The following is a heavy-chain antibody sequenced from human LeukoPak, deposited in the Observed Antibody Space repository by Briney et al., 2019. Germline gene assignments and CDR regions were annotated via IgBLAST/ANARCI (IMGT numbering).Heavy chain of an antibody. D-gene: IGHD3-22*01. CDR3: ARDGYYDSSGYEGDY. J-gene: IGHJ4*02. V-gene: IGHV3-53*01. CDR1: RFTVSSNY. Sequence: PGGSLRLSCAASRFTVSSNYMSWVRQAPGKGLEWVSVIYSGGSTYYADSVKGRFTISRDNSKNTLYLQMNSLRAEDTAVYYCARDGYYDSSGYEGDYWGQGTLVTVSS. CDR2: IYSGGST.